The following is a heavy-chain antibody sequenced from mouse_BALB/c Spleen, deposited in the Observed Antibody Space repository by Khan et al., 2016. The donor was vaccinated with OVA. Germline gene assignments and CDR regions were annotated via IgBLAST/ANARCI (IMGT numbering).Heavy chain of an antibody. CDR1: GYTFTTYT. D-gene: IGHD2-14*01. Sequence: VQLQQSGAELARPGASVKMSCKASGYTFTTYTMHWVKQRPGQGLEWIGYINPSNGSTNYTQKFKDKSTLTADKSSSTAYMQLSSLTSDYAAVYYCAREGAYYRSDGWFSYWGQGTLVTVSA. CDR2: INPSNGST. V-gene: IGHV1-4*01. CDR3: AREGAYYRSDGWFSY. J-gene: IGHJ3*01.